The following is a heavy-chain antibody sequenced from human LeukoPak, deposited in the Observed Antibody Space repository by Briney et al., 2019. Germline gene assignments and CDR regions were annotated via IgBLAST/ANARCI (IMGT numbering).Heavy chain of an antibody. D-gene: IGHD5-18*01. CDR3: AREGYSDYYMDV. Sequence: GGSLRLSCAASGFTFSSYWMHWVRQAPGKGLVWVSRINSDGSSTSYADSVKGRFTISRDNAKNTLYLQMNSLRAEDTAVYYCAREGYSDYYMDVWGKGTTVTVSS. V-gene: IGHV3-74*01. CDR2: INSDGSST. CDR1: GFTFSSYW. J-gene: IGHJ6*03.